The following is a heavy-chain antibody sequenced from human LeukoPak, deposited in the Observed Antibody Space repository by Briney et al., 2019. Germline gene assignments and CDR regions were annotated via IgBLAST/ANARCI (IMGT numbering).Heavy chain of an antibody. Sequence: ASVKVSCKASGYTFTSYDINWVRQATGHGXXXXXWMNPNSGNIAYAQKFQGRVTITRNTSINTAYMELSSLTSEDTAMYYCARGRATVTTHWLDPWGQGTLVAVSS. D-gene: IGHD4-11*01. CDR3: ARGRATVTTHWLDP. V-gene: IGHV1-8*03. CDR2: MNPNSGNI. CDR1: GYTFTSYD. J-gene: IGHJ5*02.